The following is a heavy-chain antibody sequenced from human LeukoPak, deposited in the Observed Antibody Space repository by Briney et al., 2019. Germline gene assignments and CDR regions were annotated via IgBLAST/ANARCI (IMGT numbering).Heavy chain of an antibody. CDR2: ISGSDAST. D-gene: IGHD3-10*01. J-gene: IGHJ4*02. V-gene: IGHV3-23*01. CDR1: EFTFSNYA. CDR3: AKPMVGFGELLRDY. Sequence: GGSLRLSCAASEFTFSNYAMTWVRQAPGKGLEWVSSISGSDASTYYADSVKGRFTISRDNSKNTLYLQMNSLRAEDTAVYYCAKPMVGFGELLRDYWGQGTLVTVSS.